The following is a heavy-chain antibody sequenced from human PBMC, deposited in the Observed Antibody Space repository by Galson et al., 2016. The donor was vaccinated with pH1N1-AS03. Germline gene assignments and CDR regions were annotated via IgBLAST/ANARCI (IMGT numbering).Heavy chain of an antibody. D-gene: IGHD3-9*01. J-gene: IGHJ4*02. Sequence: SLRLSCAASGFTFSDYYMSWIRQAPGKGLEWISCITSSGGSGPTIYYADSVKGRFTITRDNAKNSLYLQMNSLRADDTAVYYCAMVWYDIWTGCVVDPFDYWGQGALVTVSS. CDR2: ITSSGGSGPTI. CDR1: GFTFSDYY. CDR3: AMVWYDIWTGCVVDPFDY. V-gene: IGHV3-11*01.